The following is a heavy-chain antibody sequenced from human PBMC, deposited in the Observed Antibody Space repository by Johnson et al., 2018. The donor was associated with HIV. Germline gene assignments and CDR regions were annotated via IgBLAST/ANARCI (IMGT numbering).Heavy chain of an antibody. CDR1: GFTFTNYW. J-gene: IGHJ3*02. CDR2: VNNDGGDT. D-gene: IGHD5-24*01. V-gene: IGHV3-74*01. Sequence: VQLVESGGGLVQPGGSLRLSCAVSGFTFTNYWMHWVRQAPGKGLVWVSRVNNDGGDTIYADSVKGRFTISRDNAKNSLHLQMNSLRAEDTAVYYCAFPTGATTAFDIWGQGTMVTVSS. CDR3: AFPTGATTAFDI.